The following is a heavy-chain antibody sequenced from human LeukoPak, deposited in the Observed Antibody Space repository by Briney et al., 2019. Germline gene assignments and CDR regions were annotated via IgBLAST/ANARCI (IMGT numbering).Heavy chain of an antibody. Sequence: SETLSLTCIVSGGSISSYYWSWIRQPPGKGLEWIGFIYSSGSTDYNPSLKSRVTISVDTSKNQFSLKLSSVTAADTAVYYCARAFFSGWLLYFDYWGQGTLVTVSS. CDR2: IYSSGST. V-gene: IGHV4-59*12. CDR3: ARAFFSGWLLYFDY. CDR1: GGSISSYY. J-gene: IGHJ4*02. D-gene: IGHD6-19*01.